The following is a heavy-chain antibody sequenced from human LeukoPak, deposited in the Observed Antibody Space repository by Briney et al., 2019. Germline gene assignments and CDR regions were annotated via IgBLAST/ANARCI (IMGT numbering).Heavy chain of an antibody. D-gene: IGHD3-22*01. V-gene: IGHV3-30*18. J-gene: IGHJ4*02. CDR3: AKDSALRYYASSGFFDY. CDR1: GFTFSSYG. Sequence: GGSLRLSCAASGFTFSSYGMHWVRQAPGNGLEWVAVISYDGSNKYYADSVKGRFTISRDNSKNTLYLQMNSLRAEDTAVYYCAKDSALRYYASSGFFDYWGQGTLVTVSS. CDR2: ISYDGSNK.